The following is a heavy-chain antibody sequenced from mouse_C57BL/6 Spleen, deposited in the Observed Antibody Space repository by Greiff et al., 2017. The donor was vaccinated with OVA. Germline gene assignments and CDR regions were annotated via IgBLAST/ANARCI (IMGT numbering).Heavy chain of an antibody. CDR3: ARITTVVAKIMDY. Sequence: EVQRVESGGGLVKPGGSLKLSCAASGFTFSSYTMSWVRQTPEKRLEWVATISGGGGNTYYPDSVKGRFTISRDNAKNTLYLQMSSLRSEDTALYYCARITTVVAKIMDYWGQGTSVTVSS. CDR2: ISGGGGNT. CDR1: GFTFSSYT. D-gene: IGHD1-1*01. V-gene: IGHV5-9*01. J-gene: IGHJ4*01.